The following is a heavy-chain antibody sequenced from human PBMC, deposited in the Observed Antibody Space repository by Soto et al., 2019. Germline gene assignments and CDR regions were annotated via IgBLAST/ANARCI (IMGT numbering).Heavy chain of an antibody. V-gene: IGHV3-23*01. CDR3: AQERGWGVVSPSHDY. J-gene: IGHJ4*02. CDR1: GFTFRNFV. D-gene: IGHD2-21*01. CDR2: IRGTGGET. Sequence: EVELLESGGGIVQPGGSLRVSCVASGFTFRNFVMSWVRQAPGKGLEWVSAIRGTGGETFYADSVKGRFTISRDNSKNTLYLQMNSLRGEDTALYFCAQERGWGVVSPSHDYWGQGTLVTVSS.